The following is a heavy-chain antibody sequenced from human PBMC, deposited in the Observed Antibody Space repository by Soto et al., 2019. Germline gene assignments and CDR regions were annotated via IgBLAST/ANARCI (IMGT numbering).Heavy chain of an antibody. CDR2: ISGDSGKA. CDR3: ARETGVVVIVKGEFEF. D-gene: IGHD3-3*01. Sequence: ASVKVSCKASGYTFSRYSISWVLQAPGQGLEWMGWISGDSGKAHYSQKFQDRVTITADTSTNTVHMEMGSLRSDDTAVYYCARETGVVVIVKGEFEFWGQGTLVTVSS. V-gene: IGHV1-18*04. CDR1: GYTFSRYS. J-gene: IGHJ4*02.